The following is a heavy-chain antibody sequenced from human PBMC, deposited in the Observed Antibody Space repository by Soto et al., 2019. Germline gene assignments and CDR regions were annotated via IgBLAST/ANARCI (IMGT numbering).Heavy chain of an antibody. CDR3: ATELGENPASPFDS. J-gene: IGHJ4*02. D-gene: IGHD2-21*01. V-gene: IGHV1-69*13. Sequence: SVKVSCKASGVTFTSETISWVRQAPGQGLEWMGGIIPLFGAASYAQKFQGRVTITADESTSTVYMELSSLRSDDMAVYYCATELGENPASPFDSWGQGTLVTVSS. CDR1: GVTFTSET. CDR2: IIPLFGAA.